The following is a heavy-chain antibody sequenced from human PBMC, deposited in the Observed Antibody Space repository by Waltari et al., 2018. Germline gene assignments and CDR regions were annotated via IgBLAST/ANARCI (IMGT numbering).Heavy chain of an antibody. Sequence: WWSGVRQSLGKGLEWIGQARGSWRSNYNPSLETRVSVSIDTSKKQFSLRMTSATAADTAVYYCARDRGRGLFLDSWGQGTLVTVSP. V-gene: IGHV4-4*02. D-gene: IGHD1-1*01. CDR3: ARDRGRGLFLDS. CDR2: ARGSWRS. J-gene: IGHJ4*02. CDR1: W.